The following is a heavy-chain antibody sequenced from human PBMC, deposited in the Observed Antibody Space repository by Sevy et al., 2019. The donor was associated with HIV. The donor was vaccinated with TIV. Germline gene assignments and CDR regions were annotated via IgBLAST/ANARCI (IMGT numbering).Heavy chain of an antibody. V-gene: IGHV4-38-2*02. D-gene: IGHD6-6*01. Sequence: SETLSLTCTVSGYSIRNGYYWAWIRQPPGKGLEWIESIHHSGITHYNPSLKSRVIISVDTSKNQVSLELSSVTAADTAMYYCARDRKYPLYYFDYWGQGILVTVSS. CDR3: ARDRKYPLYYFDY. J-gene: IGHJ4*02. CDR1: GYSIRNGYY. CDR2: IHHSGIT.